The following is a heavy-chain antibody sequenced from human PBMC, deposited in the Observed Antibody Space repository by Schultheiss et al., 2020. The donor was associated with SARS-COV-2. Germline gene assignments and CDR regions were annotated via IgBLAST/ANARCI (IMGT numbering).Heavy chain of an antibody. Sequence: GGSLRLSCAASGFTFSSYEMNWVRQAPGKGLEWVSYISSSGSTIYYADSVKGRFTISRDNAKNSLYLQMNSLRAEDTAVYYCARHVAYPSRWFDPWGQGTLVTVSS. CDR1: GFTFSSYE. CDR3: ARHVAYPSRWFDP. J-gene: IGHJ5*02. CDR2: ISSSGSTI. D-gene: IGHD6-13*01. V-gene: IGHV3-48*03.